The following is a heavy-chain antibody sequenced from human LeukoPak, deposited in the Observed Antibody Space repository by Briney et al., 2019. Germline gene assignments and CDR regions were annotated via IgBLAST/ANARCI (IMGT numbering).Heavy chain of an antibody. CDR1: GYTLTELS. D-gene: IGHD3-22*01. J-gene: IGHJ5*02. CDR2: FDPEDGET. CDR3: ARDPEPNYYDNPDGSSFYP. V-gene: IGHV1-24*01. Sequence: GASVKVSCKVSGYTLTELSMHWVRQAPGEGLEWMGGFDPEDGETIYAQKFQGRVTMTRDTSTSTVYIELSSLRSEDTAVYYCARDPEPNYYDNPDGSSFYPWGQGTLVTVSS.